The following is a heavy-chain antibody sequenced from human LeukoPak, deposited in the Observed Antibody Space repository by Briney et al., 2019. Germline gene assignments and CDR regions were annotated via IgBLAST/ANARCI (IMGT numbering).Heavy chain of an antibody. J-gene: IGHJ6*03. Sequence: GGSPRLSCEASGFAFNSYTITWVRQAPGKGLESVSSITSRSSHIYIADSVKGRFTISRDNAKNSLFLQMSSLRVEDTAVYYCARVAQGATTESYFYYYMDVWGKGTTVTVSS. D-gene: IGHD4-11*01. CDR3: ARVAQGATTESYFYYYMDV. V-gene: IGHV3-21*01. CDR1: GFAFNSYT. CDR2: ITSRSSHI.